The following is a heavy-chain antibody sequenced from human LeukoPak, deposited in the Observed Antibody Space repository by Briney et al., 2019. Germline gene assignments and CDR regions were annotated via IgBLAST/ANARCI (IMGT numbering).Heavy chain of an antibody. D-gene: IGHD3-3*01. CDR3: ARTAKYYDFWSGSNAFDI. Sequence: SETLSLTCAVSGGSISSGGYSWSWIRQPPGKGLEWIGEINHSGSTNYNPSLKSRVTISVDTSKNQFSLKLSSVTAADTAVYYCARTAKYYDFWSGSNAFDIWGQGAMVTVS. CDR2: INHSGST. V-gene: IGHV4-34*01. J-gene: IGHJ3*02. CDR1: GGSISSGGYS.